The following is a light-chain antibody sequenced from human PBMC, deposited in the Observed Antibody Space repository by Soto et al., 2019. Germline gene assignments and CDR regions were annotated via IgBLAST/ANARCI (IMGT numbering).Light chain of an antibody. CDR1: QSVDRF. V-gene: IGKV3-11*01. CDR3: QQRSHWSEFT. J-gene: IGKJ5*01. CDR2: DAS. Sequence: EVVLTQSPATLSLSPGARAILSCEASQSVDRFLAWYQQKPGQAPRLLIYDASNRATGITARFSGSGSGTDFALSISSLEPEDSAAYYCEQQRSHWSEFTFSQGTRLEIK.